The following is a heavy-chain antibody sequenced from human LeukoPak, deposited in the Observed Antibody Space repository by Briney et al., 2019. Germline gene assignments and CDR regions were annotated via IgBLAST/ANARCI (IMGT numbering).Heavy chain of an antibody. Sequence: PGGSLRLSCAASGFTFSSYGMHWVRQAPGNGLEWVAVISHDGSNKYYADSVKGRFTISRDNSNHRAFLQMNSLRPEDTAVYYCAKDIRGGSYLDLWGQGTLVSVSP. CDR1: GFTFSSYG. CDR2: ISHDGSNK. J-gene: IGHJ4*02. CDR3: AKDIRGGSYLDL. V-gene: IGHV3-30*18. D-gene: IGHD3-16*02.